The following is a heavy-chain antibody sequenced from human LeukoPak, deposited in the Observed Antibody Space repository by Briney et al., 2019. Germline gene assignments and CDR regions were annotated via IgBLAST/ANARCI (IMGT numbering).Heavy chain of an antibody. CDR3: ARGVRIAVAGNIDY. D-gene: IGHD6-19*01. CDR1: GFTFSSYA. Sequence: GGSLRLSCAASGFTFSSYAMRWVRRAPGKGLEWVAVISYDGPSKNYADSVKGRFTISRDNSKNTLYLQMNSLRAEDTAVYYCARGVRIAVAGNIDYWGQGTLVTVSS. CDR2: ISYDGPSK. J-gene: IGHJ4*02. V-gene: IGHV3-30*04.